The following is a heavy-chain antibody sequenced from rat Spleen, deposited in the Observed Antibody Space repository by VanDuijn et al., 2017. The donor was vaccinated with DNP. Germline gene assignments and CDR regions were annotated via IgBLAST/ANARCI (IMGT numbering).Heavy chain of an antibody. CDR2: VVYDGSRT. CDR3: ARHDYSYSPHWYFDF. V-gene: IGHV5S10*01. J-gene: IGHJ1*01. D-gene: IGHD1-2*01. Sequence: EVQLVESGGGFVQPGRSLKLSCAASGFTFSDYNMAWVRQAPKKGLEWVATVVYDGSRTYYRDSVKGRFTVSRDNGRSTLYLQIDSLRSEDTATYYCARHDYSYSPHWYFDFWGPGTMVTVSS. CDR1: GFTFSDYN.